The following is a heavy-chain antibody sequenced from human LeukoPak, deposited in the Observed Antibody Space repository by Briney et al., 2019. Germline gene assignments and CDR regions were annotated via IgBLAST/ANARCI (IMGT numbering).Heavy chain of an antibody. CDR1: GYTFTGYY. J-gene: IGHJ4*02. D-gene: IGHD3-22*01. V-gene: IGHV1-69*04. CDR3: ARDPYYYDSSGYYS. Sequence: SVKVSCKASGYTFTGYYMHWVRQAPGQGLEWMGRIIPILGIANYAQKFQGRVTITADKSTSTAYMELSSLRSEDTAVYYCARDPYYYDSSGYYSWGQGTLVTVSS. CDR2: IIPILGIA.